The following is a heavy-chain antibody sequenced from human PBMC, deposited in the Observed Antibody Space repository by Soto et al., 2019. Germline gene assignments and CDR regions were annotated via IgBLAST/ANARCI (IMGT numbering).Heavy chain of an antibody. CDR3: ARDDGSYYGLSDY. D-gene: IGHD1-26*01. CDR1: GFTFSSYS. V-gene: IGHV3-21*01. J-gene: IGHJ4*02. Sequence: EVQLMESGGGLVKPGGSLRLSCAASGFTFSSYSMYWVRQAPGKGLEWVLSISSGSSYIYYADSVKGRFTISRDNAKNSLYLQMNSLRAEDTAVYYCARDDGSYYGLSDYWGQGTLVTVSS. CDR2: ISSGSSYI.